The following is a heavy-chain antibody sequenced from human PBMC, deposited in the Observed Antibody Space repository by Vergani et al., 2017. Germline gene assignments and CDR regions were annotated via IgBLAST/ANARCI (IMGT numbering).Heavy chain of an antibody. CDR1: GASVNSYY. V-gene: IGHV4-59*02. Sequence: QVKLQESGPGLVKPSETLSLTCTVSGASVNSYYWSWIRQPPGKGLEWMGYIYYSGSTYYNPSLKSRVTISVDTSKNQFSLKLNSVTAADTAMYYCARMGGYDEGDAFRIGYFDSWGPGILVTVSS. J-gene: IGHJ4*02. CDR2: IYYSGST. D-gene: IGHD3-22*01. CDR3: ARMGGYDEGDAFRIGYFDS.